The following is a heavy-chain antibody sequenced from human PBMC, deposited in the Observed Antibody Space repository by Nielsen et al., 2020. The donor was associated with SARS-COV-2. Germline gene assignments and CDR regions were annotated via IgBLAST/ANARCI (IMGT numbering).Heavy chain of an antibody. CDR2: ISGSGGST. J-gene: IGHJ4*02. Sequence: GGSLRLSCAASGFTFSSYALSWVRQAPGKGLEWVSAISGSGGSTYYADSVKGRFTISRDNSKNTLYLQMNSLRAEDTAVYYCAKSRQWLVRSDYWGQGTLVTVSS. D-gene: IGHD6-19*01. V-gene: IGHV3-23*01. CDR1: GFTFSSYA. CDR3: AKSRQWLVRSDY.